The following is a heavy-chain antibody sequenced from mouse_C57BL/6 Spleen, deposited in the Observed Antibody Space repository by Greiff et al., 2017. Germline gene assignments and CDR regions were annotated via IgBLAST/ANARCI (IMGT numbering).Heavy chain of an antibody. CDR1: GYTFTDYE. D-gene: IGHD4-1*01. J-gene: IGHJ2*01. CDR2: IDPETGGT. Sequence: QVQLQQSGAELVRPGASVTLSCKASGYTFTDYEMHWVKQTPVHGLEWIGAIDPETGGTDYNQKFKGKAILTADKSSSTAYMELRSLTSEDSAVYYCTKGKLGHQPLFDYWGQGTTLTVSS. CDR3: TKGKLGHQPLFDY. V-gene: IGHV1-15*01.